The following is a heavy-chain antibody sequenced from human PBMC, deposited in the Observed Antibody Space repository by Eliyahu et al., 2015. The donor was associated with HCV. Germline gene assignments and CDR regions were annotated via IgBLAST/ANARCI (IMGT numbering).Heavy chain of an antibody. Sequence: EVQLVESGXGLVQPGRSLRLSCAASGFXFXDYAMHWVRQAPGKGLEWVSGISWNSGSIGYADSVKGRFTISRDNAKNSLYLQMNSLRAEDTALYYCAKDKRYMATSGFDYWGQGTLVTVSS. V-gene: IGHV3-9*01. CDR2: ISWNSGSI. J-gene: IGHJ4*02. D-gene: IGHD5-24*01. CDR1: GFXFXDYA. CDR3: AKDKRYMATSGFDY.